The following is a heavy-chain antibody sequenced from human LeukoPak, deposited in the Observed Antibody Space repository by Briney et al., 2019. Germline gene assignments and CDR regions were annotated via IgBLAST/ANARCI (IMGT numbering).Heavy chain of an antibody. V-gene: IGHV1-8*01. Sequence: ASVKVSCKASGYTFTSYDINWVRQAAGQGLEWMGWMNPNSGNTGYAQKFRGRVTMTRNTSISTAYMELSSLRSEDTAVYYCARGSYDILTGYYTGFDYWGQGTLVTVSS. D-gene: IGHD3-9*01. CDR2: MNPNSGNT. CDR3: ARGSYDILTGYYTGFDY. J-gene: IGHJ4*02. CDR1: GYTFTSYD.